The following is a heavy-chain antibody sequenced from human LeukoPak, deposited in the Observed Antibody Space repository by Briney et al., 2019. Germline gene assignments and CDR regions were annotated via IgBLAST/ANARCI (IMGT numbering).Heavy chain of an antibody. J-gene: IGHJ4*02. D-gene: IGHD3-22*01. CDR1: GFTVSSNY. CDR3: AREARYYYDSSGYYGSYYFDY. CDR2: IYSGGST. V-gene: IGHV3-66*02. Sequence: GGSLRLSCAASGFTVSSNYMSWVRQAPGKGLEWVSVIYSGGSTYYADSVKGRFTISRDNSKNTLYLQMNSLRAEDTAVYYCAREARYYYDSSGYYGSYYFDYWGQGTLVTVSS.